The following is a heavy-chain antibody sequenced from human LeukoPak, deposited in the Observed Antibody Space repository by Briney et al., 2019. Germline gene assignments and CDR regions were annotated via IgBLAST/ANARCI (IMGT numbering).Heavy chain of an antibody. V-gene: IGHV1-18*01. CDR3: ARDGTSTDDY. J-gene: IGHJ4*02. Sequence: ASVKVSCKASGYTFSNFGISWVRQAPGQGLEWMGWISGNNDNPNYGQKFQGRFTVTTDSSKNTAYMELRNLRSDDTAVYYCARDGTSTDDYWGQGTLVTVSS. D-gene: IGHD2-2*01. CDR2: ISGNNDNP. CDR1: GYTFSNFG.